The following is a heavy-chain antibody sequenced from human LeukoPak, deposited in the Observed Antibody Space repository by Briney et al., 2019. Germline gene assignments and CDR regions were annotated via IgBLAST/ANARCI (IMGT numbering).Heavy chain of an antibody. D-gene: IGHD3-22*01. V-gene: IGHV4-31*03. CDR2: IYYSRST. Sequence: PSETLSLTCTVSGGSISRGGYYWSWIRQHPGEGLEWIGYIYYSRSTYYNPSLKSRVTISVDTSKNQFSLKLNSVTAADTAVYYCARGLPYDSSGYYFDGFDHWGQGTLVAVSS. CDR3: ARGLPYDSSGYYFDGFDH. J-gene: IGHJ4*02. CDR1: GGSISRGGYY.